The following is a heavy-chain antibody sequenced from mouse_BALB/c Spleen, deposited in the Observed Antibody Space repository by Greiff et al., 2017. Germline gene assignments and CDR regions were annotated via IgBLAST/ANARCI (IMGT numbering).Heavy chain of an antibody. CDR2: ISNGGGST. D-gene: IGHD2-2*01. CDR3: ARGMGLRDWYFDV. CDR1: GFTFSSYT. V-gene: IGHV5-12-2*01. Sequence: EVQGVESGGGLVQPGGSLKLSCAASGFTFSSYTMSWVRQTPEKRLEWVAYISNGGGSTYYPDTVKGRFTISRDNAKNTLYLQMSSLKSEDTAMYYCARGMGLRDWYFDVWGAGTTVTVSS. J-gene: IGHJ1*01.